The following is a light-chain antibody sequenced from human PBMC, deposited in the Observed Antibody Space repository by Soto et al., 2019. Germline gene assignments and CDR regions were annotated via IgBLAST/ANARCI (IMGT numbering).Light chain of an antibody. V-gene: IGKV1-8*01. CDR3: QQYYSYPPT. CDR1: QGISSY. CDR2: AAS. Sequence: AIRMTQSPSSLSASTGDRATITCRASQGISSYLAWYQQKPGKAPKLLIYAASTLQSGVPSSFSGSGSGTDFTLTISCLQSEDFATYYCQQYYSYPPTFGQGTKVEIK. J-gene: IGKJ1*01.